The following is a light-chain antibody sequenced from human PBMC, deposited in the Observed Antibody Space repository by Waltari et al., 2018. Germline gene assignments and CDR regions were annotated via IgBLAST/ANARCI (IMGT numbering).Light chain of an antibody. CDR2: DAS. J-gene: IGKJ1*01. CDR1: QSFSRA. Sequence: EIVLTQSPGNLSLSPGERATLSCRASQSFSRALAWYQQKPVQAPRLLIYDASTRAIGIPDRFSGGGSGTDFSLTISRLEPEDFAVYYCQHYVRLPVTFGQGTTVEIK. V-gene: IGKV3-20*01. CDR3: QHYVRLPVT.